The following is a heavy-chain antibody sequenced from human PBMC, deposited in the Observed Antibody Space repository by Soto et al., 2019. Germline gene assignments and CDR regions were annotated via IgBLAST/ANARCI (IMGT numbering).Heavy chain of an antibody. V-gene: IGHV3-74*01. CDR2: SNSDGRTT. Sequence: EVQLVESGGGLVQPGGSLRLSCAASGFTFTTSWMHWVRQAPEKGLVWVSHSNSDGRTTTYADSVRGRFTISRDNAKNTLYLQMNSLRVEDTAVYYCARDRDYGMDVWGQGTTVIVSS. CDR3: ARDRDYGMDV. CDR1: GFTFTTSW. J-gene: IGHJ6*02. D-gene: IGHD3-10*01.